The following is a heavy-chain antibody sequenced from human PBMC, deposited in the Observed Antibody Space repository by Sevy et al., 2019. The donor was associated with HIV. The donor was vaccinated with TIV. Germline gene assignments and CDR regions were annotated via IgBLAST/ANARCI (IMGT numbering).Heavy chain of an antibody. CDR2: ISPLNGDT. CDR1: GYTFTSYR. D-gene: IGHD2-15*01. CDR3: ARAFCSGGSCYSLAF. V-gene: IGHV1-18*01. Sequence: ASVKVSCEASGYTFTSYRIYWVRQAPGQGLEWMGWISPLNGDTNYAQKFQGRVTMITDTSVSTAYMELRSLRSDDTAVYFCARAFCSGGSCYSLAFWGQGALVTVSS. J-gene: IGHJ4*02.